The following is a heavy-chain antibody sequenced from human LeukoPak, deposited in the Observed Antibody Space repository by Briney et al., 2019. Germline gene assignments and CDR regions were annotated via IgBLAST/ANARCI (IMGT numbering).Heavy chain of an antibody. V-gene: IGHV3-15*07. D-gene: IGHD3-10*01. J-gene: IGHJ4*02. CDR3: TTGNFGPY. CDR1: GFTFSDAW. Sequence: PGGSLRLSCAASGFTFSDAWMNWVRQAPGKGLEWVGRIKRKTEGGTTDYVAPVKGRFIISRDDSKNTLHLQMNSLKTEDTAFYYCTTGNFGPYWGQGTLVTVSS. CDR2: IKRKTEGGTT.